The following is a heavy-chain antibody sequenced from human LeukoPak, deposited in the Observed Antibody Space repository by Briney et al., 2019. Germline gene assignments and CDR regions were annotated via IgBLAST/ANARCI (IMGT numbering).Heavy chain of an antibody. CDR1: GGSISSGSSY. CDR3: ARGALYDFTS. J-gene: IGHJ5*02. V-gene: IGHV4-61*02. Sequence: SQTLSLTCTVSGGSISSGSSYWSWIRQSAGKGLEWIGRIYTSGSTNFNSSLKSRVTISVDRSKNQFSLKLSSVTAADTAVYYCARGALYDFTSWGQGTLVTVCS. CDR2: IYTSGST. D-gene: IGHD3-3*01.